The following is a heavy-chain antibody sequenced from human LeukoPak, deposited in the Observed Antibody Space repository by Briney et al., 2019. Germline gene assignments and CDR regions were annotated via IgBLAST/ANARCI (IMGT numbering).Heavy chain of an antibody. V-gene: IGHV1-69*04. D-gene: IGHD6-13*01. J-gene: IGHJ5*02. CDR3: ARAPGRIAAAGTGGNWFDP. CDR2: IIPILGIA. Sequence: ASVKVSCKASGGTFSSYAISWVRQAPGQGLEWMGRIIPILGIANYAQKFQGRVTITADKSTSTAYMKLSSLRSEDTAVYYCARAPGRIAAAGTGGNWFDPWGQGTLVTVSS. CDR1: GGTFSSYA.